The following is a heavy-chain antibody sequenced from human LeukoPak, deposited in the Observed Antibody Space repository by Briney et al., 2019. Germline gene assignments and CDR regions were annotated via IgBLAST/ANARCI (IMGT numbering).Heavy chain of an antibody. V-gene: IGHV1-69*05. Sequence: SVKLSCKVSVGTLSSYAISCVRQAPGQGLEWMGGMIPIFGTANYAQKFQGRVTITTDESTSTAYMELSSLRSEDTAVYYCARGGRVEMATTNMYYFDYWGQGTLVTVSS. CDR1: VGTLSSYA. CDR2: MIPIFGTA. CDR3: ARGGRVEMATTNMYYFDY. D-gene: IGHD5-24*01. J-gene: IGHJ4*02.